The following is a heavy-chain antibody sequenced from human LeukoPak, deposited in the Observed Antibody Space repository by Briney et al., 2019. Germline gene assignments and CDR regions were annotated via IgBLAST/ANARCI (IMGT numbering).Heavy chain of an antibody. Sequence: GGSLRLSCTASGFTFGDYAMSWVRQAPGKGLEGVGFIRSKAYGGTTEYAASVKGRFTISRDDSKSIAYLQMNSLKTEDTAVYYCTSCSWYYYYGMDVWGQGTTVTVSS. V-gene: IGHV3-49*04. CDR1: GFTFGDYA. D-gene: IGHD6-13*01. CDR2: IRSKAYGGTT. CDR3: TSCSWYYYYGMDV. J-gene: IGHJ6*02.